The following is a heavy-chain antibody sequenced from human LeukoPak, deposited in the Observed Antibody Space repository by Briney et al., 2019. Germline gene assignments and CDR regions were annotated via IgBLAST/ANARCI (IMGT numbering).Heavy chain of an antibody. J-gene: IGHJ4*02. V-gene: IGHV3-74*03. Sequence: GGSLRLSCAASGFTFRNHLMHWVRQTPGKGLVWVSRISSDGSSTTYADSVKGRFTISRDNAKNTLYLQMNNLRAEDTAMYYCARDQRVTGRPDIDYWGQGTLVIVSS. CDR2: ISSDGSST. CDR3: ARDQRVTGRPDIDY. CDR1: GFTFRNHL. D-gene: IGHD6-6*01.